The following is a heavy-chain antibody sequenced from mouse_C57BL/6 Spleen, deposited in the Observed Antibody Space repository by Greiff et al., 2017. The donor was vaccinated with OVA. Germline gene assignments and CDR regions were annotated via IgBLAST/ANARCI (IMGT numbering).Heavy chain of an antibody. CDR3: ARWAQSYFDY. V-gene: IGHV1-69*01. Sequence: QVQLQQPGAELVMPGASVKLSCKASGYTFTSYWMHWVKQRPGQGLEWIGEIDPSDSYTNYNQKFKGKSTLTVDKSSSTAYMQLSSLTSEDSAVYYCARWAQSYFDYWGQGTTLTVSS. CDR2: IDPSDSYT. CDR1: GYTFTSYW. J-gene: IGHJ2*01.